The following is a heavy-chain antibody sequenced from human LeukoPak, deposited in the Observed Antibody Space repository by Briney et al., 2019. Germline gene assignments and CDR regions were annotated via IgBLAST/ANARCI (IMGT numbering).Heavy chain of an antibody. Sequence: SETPSLTCAVYGGSFSGYYWSWIRQPPGKGLEWIGEINHSGSTNYNPSLKSRVTISVDTSKNQFSLKLSSVTAADTAVYYCARGRDYYDSSDAFDIWGQGTMVTVSS. J-gene: IGHJ3*02. D-gene: IGHD3-22*01. CDR3: ARGRDYYDSSDAFDI. V-gene: IGHV4-34*01. CDR2: INHSGST. CDR1: GGSFSGYY.